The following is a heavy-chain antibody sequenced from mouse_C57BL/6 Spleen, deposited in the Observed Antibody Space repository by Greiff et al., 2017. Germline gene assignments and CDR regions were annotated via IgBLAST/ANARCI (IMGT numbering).Heavy chain of an antibody. V-gene: IGHV14-3*01. Sequence: EVQLQQSVAELVRPGASVKLSCTASGFNIKNTYMHWVKQRPEQGLEWIGRIDPANGNTKYAPKFQGKATITADTSSNTAYLQLSSLTSEDTAIXYGASGGCSSYEGYAMDYWGQGTSVTVSS. CDR3: ASGGCSSYEGYAMDY. CDR2: IDPANGNT. J-gene: IGHJ4*01. CDR1: GFNIKNTY. D-gene: IGHD1-1*01.